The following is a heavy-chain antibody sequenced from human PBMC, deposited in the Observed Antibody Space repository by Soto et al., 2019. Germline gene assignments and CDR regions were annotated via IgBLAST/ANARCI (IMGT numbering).Heavy chain of an antibody. V-gene: IGHV3-64*01. J-gene: IGHJ4*02. Sequence: EVQLLESGGALVQPGGSLRLSCVASGFSFNKYAMHWVRQAPGKGLEYVSGTSSDGVSTYYGNSVKGRFTISRDNSKNTLFLQMGSLRPDAMSVYYCARAKVRFRSAPYDCWGQGTRVAVSS. CDR3: ARAKVRFRSAPYDC. CDR2: TSSDGVST. CDR1: GFSFNKYA. D-gene: IGHD3-10*01.